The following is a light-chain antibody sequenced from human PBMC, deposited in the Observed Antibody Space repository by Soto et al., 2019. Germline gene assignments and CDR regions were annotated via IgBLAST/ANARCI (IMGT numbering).Light chain of an antibody. V-gene: IGKV4-1*01. CDR1: QSVLYSSNNKNY. CDR2: WAS. Sequence: IVMTQSPDSLAVSLGERATINCKSSQSVLYSSNNKNYLAWYQQKPGQSPKLLIYWASTRESGVPDRFSGSGSGTDFTLTISSLQAEDVAVYYCQQSYSTPPYTFGQGTKLEIK. J-gene: IGKJ2*01. CDR3: QQSYSTPPYT.